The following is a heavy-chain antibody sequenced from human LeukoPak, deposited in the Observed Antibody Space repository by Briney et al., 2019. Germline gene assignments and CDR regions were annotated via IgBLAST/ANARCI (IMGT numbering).Heavy chain of an antibody. CDR2: ISAYNGNT. D-gene: IGHD5-18*01. CDR3: ARGTAMVDAFDY. J-gene: IGHJ4*02. CDR1: GYTFTSYG. V-gene: IGHV1-18*04. Sequence: ASVKVSCKASGYTFTSYGISWVRQAPGQGLEWMGWISAYNGNTNYPQKLQGKVTMTTDTSTSTAYMELRSLRSDDTAVYYCARGTAMVDAFDYWGQGTLVTVSS.